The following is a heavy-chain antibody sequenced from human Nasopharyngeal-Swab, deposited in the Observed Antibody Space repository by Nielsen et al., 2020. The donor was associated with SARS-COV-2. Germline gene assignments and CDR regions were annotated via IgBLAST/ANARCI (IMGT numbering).Heavy chain of an antibody. CDR2: INPNSGGT. V-gene: IGHV1-2*01. CDR3: VRDQRSSWYFDY. Sequence: WVRQAPGQGLEWMGRINPNSGGTNYAQKFRGRVTITSDRSVSTAYMELSSLRSEDMVVYSCVRDQRSSWYFDYWGQGTLVTVSS. J-gene: IGHJ4*02. D-gene: IGHD6-13*01.